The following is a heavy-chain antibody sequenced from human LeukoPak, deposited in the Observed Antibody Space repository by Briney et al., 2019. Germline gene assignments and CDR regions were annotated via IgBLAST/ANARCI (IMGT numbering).Heavy chain of an antibody. V-gene: IGHV3-74*01. CDR1: GFTFSSYW. D-gene: IGHD1-26*01. J-gene: IGHJ4*02. CDR3: ARSEWELLGDY. CDR2: INTDGSST. Sequence: GGSLRLSCAASGFTFSSYWMHWVRQAPGKGLVWVSRINTDGSSTSYADSVKGRFTISRDNAKNTLYLQMNSLRAEDTAVYYCARSEWELLGDYWGQGTLVTVSS.